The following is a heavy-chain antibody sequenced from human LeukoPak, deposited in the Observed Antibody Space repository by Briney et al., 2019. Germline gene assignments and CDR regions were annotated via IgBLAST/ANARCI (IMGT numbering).Heavy chain of an antibody. J-gene: IGHJ5*02. D-gene: IGHD6-19*01. CDR1: GFTFDDYA. CDR2: ISWNSGSI. V-gene: IGHV3-9*01. Sequence: PGRSLRLSCAASGFTFDDYAMHWVRQAPGKGLEGVSGISWNSGSIGYAGAVKGRFTISRDNAKNSLYLQMNSLRAEATALYYCAKDPYSSGWYGWFDPWGQGTLVTVSS. CDR3: AKDPYSSGWYGWFDP.